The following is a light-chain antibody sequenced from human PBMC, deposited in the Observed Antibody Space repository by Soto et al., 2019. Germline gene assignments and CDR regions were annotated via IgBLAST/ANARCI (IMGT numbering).Light chain of an antibody. V-gene: IGKV1-27*01. CDR3: QQYYGAPWA. CDR2: GAS. Sequence: DIQMTQSPSSLSASVGDRVTITCRAGQGINHYLAWYQQKPGRVPQLLIYGASTFHSGVPSRFSRSGSGTDFTLTISSLQPDDVATYFCQQYYGAPWAFGQGTKVEIK. J-gene: IGKJ1*01. CDR1: QGINHY.